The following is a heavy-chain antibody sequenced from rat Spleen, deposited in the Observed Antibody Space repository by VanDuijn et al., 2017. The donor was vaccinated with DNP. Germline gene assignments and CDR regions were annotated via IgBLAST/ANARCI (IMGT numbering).Heavy chain of an antibody. CDR3: ARSPRGIALVD. D-gene: IGHD1-11*01. CDR2: IRFGGNT. J-gene: IGHJ2*01. Sequence: EVQLQESGPGLVKPSQSLSLACSVTGYSITSKYWAWIRKFPGNKMEWMGYIRFGGNTGYNPSLKSRISITRDTSKNQFFLQVNSVTTEDTATYHCARSPRGIALVDWGQGVMVTVSS. V-gene: IGHV3-1*01. CDR1: GYSITSKY.